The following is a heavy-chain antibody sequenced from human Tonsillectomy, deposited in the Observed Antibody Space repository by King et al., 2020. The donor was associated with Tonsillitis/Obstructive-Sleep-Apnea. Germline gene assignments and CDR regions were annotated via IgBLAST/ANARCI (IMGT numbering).Heavy chain of an antibody. V-gene: IGHV4-39*01. CDR1: SGSFSSSTYY. Sequence: QLQESGPGLVKPSETLSLTCTVSSGSFSSSTYYWGWIRQPPGKGLEWIGSIYYSGSTYYNPSLNGRVTISVNTSKNQFSLNLSSVTAADTAVYYCASPDLDDYSKTFLNSGAFDIWGQGTMVTVSS. J-gene: IGHJ3*02. CDR2: IYYSGST. D-gene: IGHD3-16*01. CDR3: ASPDLDDYSKTFLNSGAFDI.